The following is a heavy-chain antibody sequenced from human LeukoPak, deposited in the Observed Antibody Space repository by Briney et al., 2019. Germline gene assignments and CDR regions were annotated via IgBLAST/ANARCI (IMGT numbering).Heavy chain of an antibody. D-gene: IGHD2-2*03. CDR1: GGTFISYA. Sequence: SVKVSCKASGGTFISYAISWVRQAPGQGREWMGGIIPIFGTANYAQKFQGRVTITADESTSTAYMELSSLRTEDTAVYYCARVPVDVVEGDDYWGQGTLVTVSP. J-gene: IGHJ4*02. V-gene: IGHV1-69*13. CDR2: IIPIFGTA. CDR3: ARVPVDVVEGDDY.